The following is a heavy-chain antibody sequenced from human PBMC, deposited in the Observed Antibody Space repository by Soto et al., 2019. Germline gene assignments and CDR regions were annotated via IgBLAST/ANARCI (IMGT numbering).Heavy chain of an antibody. CDR3: ATVAPATAINNWFDP. CDR1: GYTLTELS. D-gene: IGHD2-2*02. CDR2: FDPEDGET. J-gene: IGHJ5*02. V-gene: IGHV1-24*01. Sequence: EASVKVSCKVSGYTLTELSMHWVRQAPGKGLEWMGGFDPEDGETIYAQKFQGRVTMTEDTSTDTAYMELSSLRSEDTAVYYCATVAPATAINNWFDPWGQGTLVTVSS.